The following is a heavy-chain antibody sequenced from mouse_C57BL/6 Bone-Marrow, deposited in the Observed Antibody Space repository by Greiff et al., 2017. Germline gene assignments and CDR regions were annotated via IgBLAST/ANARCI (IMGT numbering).Heavy chain of an antibody. CDR3: TTVFITTVVATGAMDY. J-gene: IGHJ4*01. CDR2: IDPENGDT. D-gene: IGHD1-1*01. CDR1: GFNIKDDY. V-gene: IGHV14-4*01. Sequence: EVQLQQSGAELVRPGASVKLSCTASGFNIKDDYMHWVKQRPEQGLEWIGWIDPENGDTEYASKFQGKATLTADTSSNTAYLQLSSLTSEDTAVYYCTTVFITTVVATGAMDYWGQGTSVTVSS.